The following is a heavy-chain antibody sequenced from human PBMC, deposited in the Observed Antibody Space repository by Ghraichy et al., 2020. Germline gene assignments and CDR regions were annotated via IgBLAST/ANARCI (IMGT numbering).Heavy chain of an antibody. D-gene: IGHD5-12*01. V-gene: IGHV4-61*01. CDR3: ASSSSRSATIAY. CDR2: ISYSGST. Sequence: SETLSLTCSVSGGSVSSGSYYWSWIRQPPGKGLEWIGYISYSGSTNYNPSLKSQVTISVDTSKNQFSLKLSSVTAADAALYYCASSSSRSATIAYWGQGTLVTVSS. CDR1: GGSVSSGSYY. J-gene: IGHJ4*02.